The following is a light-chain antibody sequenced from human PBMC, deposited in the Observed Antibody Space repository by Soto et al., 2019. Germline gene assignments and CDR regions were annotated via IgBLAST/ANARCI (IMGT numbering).Light chain of an antibody. Sequence: DIQMTQSPSSLSASIGDRVTITCRASQSISSYLNWYQLKPGKAPKLLIYAASSLQSEVPSRFSGSGSGTHFTLTISSLQPEDFATYYCQQSYSAPTWTFGQGTKVEIK. CDR3: QQSYSAPTWT. CDR2: AAS. J-gene: IGKJ1*01. CDR1: QSISSY. V-gene: IGKV1-39*01.